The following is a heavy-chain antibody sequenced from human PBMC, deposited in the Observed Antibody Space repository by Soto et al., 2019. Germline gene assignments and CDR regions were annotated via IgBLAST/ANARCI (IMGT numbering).Heavy chain of an antibody. D-gene: IGHD3-3*01. V-gene: IGHV3-9*01. Sequence: GGSLRLSCAASGFTFDDYAMHWVRQAPGKGLEWVSGISWNSGSIGYADSVKGRFTISRDNAKNSLYLQMNSLRAEDTALYYCAKDQFGVVTRWFDPWGQGTLVTVSS. J-gene: IGHJ5*02. CDR2: ISWNSGSI. CDR1: GFTFDDYA. CDR3: AKDQFGVVTRWFDP.